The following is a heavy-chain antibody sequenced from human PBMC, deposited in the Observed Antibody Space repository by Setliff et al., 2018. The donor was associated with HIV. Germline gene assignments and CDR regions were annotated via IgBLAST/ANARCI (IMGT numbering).Heavy chain of an antibody. CDR1: GGSISSGSYH. V-gene: IGHV4-61*02. CDR2: IYTSGST. J-gene: IGHJ6*02. Sequence: PSETLSLTCTVSGGSISSGSYHWNWIRQPAGKGLEWIGRIYTSGSTNYNTSLKSRVTISVDTSKNQFSLKLSSVTAADTAVYYCAREDYYYYGMDVWGQGTTVTVSS. CDR3: AREDYYYYGMDV.